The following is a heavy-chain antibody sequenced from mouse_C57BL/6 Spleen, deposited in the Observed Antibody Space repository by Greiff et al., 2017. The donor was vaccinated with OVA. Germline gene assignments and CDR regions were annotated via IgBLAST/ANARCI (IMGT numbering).Heavy chain of an antibody. D-gene: IGHD4-1*01. CDR3: ARRSWDWFAY. CDR2: ISSGSSTI. J-gene: IGHJ3*01. CDR1: GFTFSDYG. V-gene: IGHV5-17*01. Sequence: EVQRVESGGGLVKPGGSLKLSCAASGFTFSDYGMHWVRQAPEKGLEWVAYISSGSSTIYYADTVKGRFTISRDNAMNTLFLQMTSLRSEDTAMYYCARRSWDWFAYWGQGTLVTVSA.